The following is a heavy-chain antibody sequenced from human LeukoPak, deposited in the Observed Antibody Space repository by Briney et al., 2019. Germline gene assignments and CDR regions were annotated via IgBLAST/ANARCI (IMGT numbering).Heavy chain of an antibody. CDR2: IYGSGST. CDR3: ARLQYAGNYYPDY. CDR1: GGATSSAF. D-gene: IGHD2-8*01. J-gene: IGHJ4*02. V-gene: IGHV4-59*08. Sequence: SETLSLTCTVSGGATSSAFWSWIRQPPGKGLEWIAYIYGSGSTNYNPSLKSRVAISVETSKNLFSLNLSSVTAADTAMYYCARLQYAGNYYPDYLGQGILVTVSS.